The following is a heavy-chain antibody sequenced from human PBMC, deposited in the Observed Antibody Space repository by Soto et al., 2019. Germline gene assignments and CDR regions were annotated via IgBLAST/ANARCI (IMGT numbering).Heavy chain of an antibody. CDR3: ARADPRHYYMEV. Sequence: QVQLVQSGAEVKKPGASVRVSCKASGYVFPSYDITWVRQAPGHGLEWMGWVNPGSGYKGYAQNFQGRVTLTRNMSISTVYMELSSLRSEDTAVYYCARADPRHYYMEVWGKGTTVTVSS. CDR2: VNPGSGYK. J-gene: IGHJ6*03. CDR1: GYVFPSYD. V-gene: IGHV1-8*01.